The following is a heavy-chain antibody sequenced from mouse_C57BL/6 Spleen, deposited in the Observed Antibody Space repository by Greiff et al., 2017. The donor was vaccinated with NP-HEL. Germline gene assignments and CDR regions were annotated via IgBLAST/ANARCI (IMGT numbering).Heavy chain of an antibody. CDR3: ARGGIYDGYLFYAMDY. Sequence: VQLQQPGAELVKPGASVKLSCKASGYTFTSYWMHWVKQRPGRGLEWIGRIDPNSGGTKYNEKFKSKATLTVDKPSSTAYMQLSSLTSEDSAVYYCARGGIYDGYLFYAMDYWGQGTSVTVSS. CDR1: GYTFTSYW. CDR2: IDPNSGGT. V-gene: IGHV1-72*01. J-gene: IGHJ4*01. D-gene: IGHD2-3*01.